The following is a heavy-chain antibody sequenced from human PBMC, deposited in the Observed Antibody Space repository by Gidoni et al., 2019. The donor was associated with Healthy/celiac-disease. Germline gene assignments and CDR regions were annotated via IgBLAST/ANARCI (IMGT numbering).Heavy chain of an antibody. J-gene: IGHJ4*02. CDR1: GGSISSGGYY. D-gene: IGHD3-16*02. Sequence: QVQLQESGPGLVKPSQTLSLTCTVSGGSISSGGYYWSWIRQHPGKGLEWIGYIYYSGSTYYNPSLKSRVTISVDTSKNQFSLKLSSVTAADTAVYYCAASYYDYVWGSYRNFDYWGQGTLVTVSS. CDR3: AASYYDYVWGSYRNFDY. V-gene: IGHV4-31*03. CDR2: IYYSGST.